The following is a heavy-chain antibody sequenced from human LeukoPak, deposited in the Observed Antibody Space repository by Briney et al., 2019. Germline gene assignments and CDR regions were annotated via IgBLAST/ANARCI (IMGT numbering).Heavy chain of an antibody. CDR3: ARGPYYYDSSGYYYSYYYYYMDV. J-gene: IGHJ6*03. D-gene: IGHD3-22*01. V-gene: IGHV1-69*05. CDR1: GGTFSSSA. Sequence: ASVKVSCKASGGTFSSSAISWVRQAAGQGLEWMGGIIPIFGTANYAQKFQGRVTITTDESTSTAYMELSSLRSEDTAVYYCARGPYYYDSSGYYYSYYYYYMDVWGKGTTVTVSS. CDR2: IIPIFGTA.